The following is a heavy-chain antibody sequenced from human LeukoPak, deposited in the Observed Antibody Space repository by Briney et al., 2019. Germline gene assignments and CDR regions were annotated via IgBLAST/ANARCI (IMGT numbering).Heavy chain of an antibody. Sequence: ASVKVSCKASGGTFSSYAISWVRQAPGQGLEWMGRIIPILGIANCAQKFQGRVTITADKSTSTAYMELSSLRSEDTAVYYCARDGATVTPTSYRFDPWGQGTLVTVSS. CDR1: GGTFSSYA. D-gene: IGHD4-17*01. J-gene: IGHJ5*02. CDR2: IIPILGIA. V-gene: IGHV1-69*04. CDR3: ARDGATVTPTSYRFDP.